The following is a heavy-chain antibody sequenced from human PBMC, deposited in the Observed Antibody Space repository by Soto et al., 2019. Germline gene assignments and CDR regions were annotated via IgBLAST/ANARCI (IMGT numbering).Heavy chain of an antibody. D-gene: IGHD2-8*01. CDR2: IYYSGST. CDR1: GGSISSYY. CDR3: ARGGVSDYFDY. Sequence: SETLSLTCTVSGGSISSYYWSWIRQPPGKGLEWIGYIYYSGSTNYNPSRKSRVTISVDTSKNRFSLKLSSVTAADTAVYYCARGGVSDYFDYWGQGTLVTVSS. V-gene: IGHV4-59*01. J-gene: IGHJ4*02.